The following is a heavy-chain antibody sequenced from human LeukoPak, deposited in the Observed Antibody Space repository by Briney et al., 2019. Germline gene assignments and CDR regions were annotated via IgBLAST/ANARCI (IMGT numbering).Heavy chain of an antibody. V-gene: IGHV4-4*02. J-gene: IGHJ4*02. Sequence: PSGTLSLTCAVSGGSISHSNWWTWVRQSPGKGLEWIGEVHPSEGTNYKPSLKSRVTISLDKSTNQFSLELNSVTAADTAIYYCATYHDRSGYNLDYWGQGTLVTVSS. CDR3: ATYHDRSGYNLDY. CDR1: GGSISHSNW. CDR2: VHPSEGT. D-gene: IGHD3-22*01.